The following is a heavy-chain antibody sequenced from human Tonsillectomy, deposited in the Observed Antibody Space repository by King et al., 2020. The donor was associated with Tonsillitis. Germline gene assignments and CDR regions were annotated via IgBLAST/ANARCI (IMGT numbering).Heavy chain of an antibody. D-gene: IGHD3-9*01. J-gene: IGHJ6*03. CDR3: ARLSNFDILTGGYYYYMDV. CDR2: IYYSGST. CDR1: GGSIRNYY. V-gene: IGHV4-59*08. Sequence: VQLQESGPGLVKPSETLSLTCTASGGSIRNYYWSWIRQPPGQGLEWIGYIYYSGSTNYNPSLKSRVTMSVDTSKNKFSLKVTSVTAADTAVYYCARLSNFDILTGGYYYYMDVWGKGTSVTVSS.